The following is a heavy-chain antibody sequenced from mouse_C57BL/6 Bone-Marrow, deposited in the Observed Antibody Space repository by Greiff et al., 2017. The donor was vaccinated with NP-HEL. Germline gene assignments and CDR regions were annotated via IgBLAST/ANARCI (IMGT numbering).Heavy chain of an antibody. CDR2: IYPGDGDT. CDR1: GYAFSSSW. CDR3: EKEGGYYYGYAWFAY. V-gene: IGHV1-82*01. Sequence: QVQLQQSGPELVKPGASVKFSCTASGYAFSSSWMNWVKQRPGKGLEWIGRIYPGDGDTNYNGKFKGKATLTADKSSSTAYMQLSSLTSEASAVYFCEKEGGYYYGYAWFAYWGQGTLVTVSA. D-gene: IGHD2-2*01. J-gene: IGHJ3*01.